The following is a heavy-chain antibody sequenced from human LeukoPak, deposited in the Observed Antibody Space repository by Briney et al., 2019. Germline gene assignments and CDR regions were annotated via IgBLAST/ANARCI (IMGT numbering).Heavy chain of an antibody. CDR2: IKQDGSEK. D-gene: IGHD6-6*01. Sequence: GGSLRLSCAASGFTFSSYLMSWVRQAPGKGLEWVANIKQDGSEKYYVDSVKGRFTISRDNAKNSLYLQMNSLRAEDTAVYYCARDQYSPNDFDYWGQGTLVTVSS. CDR3: ARDQYSPNDFDY. V-gene: IGHV3-7*01. CDR1: GFTFSSYL. J-gene: IGHJ4*02.